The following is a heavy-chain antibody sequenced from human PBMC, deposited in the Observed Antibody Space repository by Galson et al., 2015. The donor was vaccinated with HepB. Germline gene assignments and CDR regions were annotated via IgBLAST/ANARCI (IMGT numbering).Heavy chain of an antibody. CDR2: IIPIFGTA. V-gene: IGHV1-69*13. CDR3: ARDTLVRAYYDSSGYPITGKDAFDI. CDR1: GGTFSSYA. D-gene: IGHD3-22*01. J-gene: IGHJ3*02. Sequence: SVKVSCKASGGTFSSYAISWVRQAPGQGLEWMGGIIPIFGTANYAQKFQGRVTITADESTSTAYMELSSLRSEDTAVYYCARDTLVRAYYDSSGYPITGKDAFDIWGQVTMVTVSS.